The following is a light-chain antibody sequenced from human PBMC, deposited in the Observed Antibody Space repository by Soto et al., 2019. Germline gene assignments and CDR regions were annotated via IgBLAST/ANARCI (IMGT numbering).Light chain of an antibody. Sequence: EIVLTQSPGTLSLSPGERATLSCRASQSVSSSYLAWYQQKPVQAPRLLIYGASSRATGIPDRFSGSGSGTDFTLTISRLEPEDFAVYYCQQYGSSPETFGQGTKVDIK. J-gene: IGKJ1*01. CDR1: QSVSSSY. V-gene: IGKV3-20*01. CDR2: GAS. CDR3: QQYGSSPET.